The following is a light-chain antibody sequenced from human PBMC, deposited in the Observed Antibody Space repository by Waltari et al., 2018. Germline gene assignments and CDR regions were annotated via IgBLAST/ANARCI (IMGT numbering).Light chain of an antibody. J-gene: IGKJ4*01. CDR3: QQYDGCVVT. Sequence: EIVLTHSPGTLSVSPEERVTVSCRASHTIPVSWLTWYHQKPGQAPRLLIYGAANRAPGIPDRFSGSGSGTEFSLTISRLEPEDSAVYYCQQYDGCVVTFGGGTKVEIK. CDR2: GAA. CDR1: HTIPVSW. V-gene: IGKV3-20*01.